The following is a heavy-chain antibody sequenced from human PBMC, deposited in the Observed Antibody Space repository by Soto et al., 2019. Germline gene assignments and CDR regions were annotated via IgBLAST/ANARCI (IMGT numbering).Heavy chain of an antibody. CDR3: ARGGSNDWQVSFDI. CDR2: INHNGNN. Sequence: SETLSLTCVVSGGSFSTYYYSWIRQSPGKGLEWIGVINHNGNNNYSPSLKSRVTMSLDTSKNQFSLKLTSVTAADTAVYYCARGGSNDWQVSFDIWGQGTMVTVSS. J-gene: IGHJ3*02. CDR1: GGSFSTYY. V-gene: IGHV4-34*01. D-gene: IGHD3-9*01.